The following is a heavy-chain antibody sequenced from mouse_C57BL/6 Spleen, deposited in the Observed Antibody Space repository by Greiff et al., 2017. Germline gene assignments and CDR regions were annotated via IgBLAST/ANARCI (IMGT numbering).Heavy chain of an antibody. CDR1: GYSITSGYY. V-gene: IGHV3-6*01. CDR3: AIYYYGSSYFDY. CDR2: ISYDGSN. Sequence: EVHLVESGPGLVKPSQSLSLTCSVTGYSITSGYYWNWIRQFPGNKLEWMGYISYDGSNNYNPSLKNRISITRDTSKNQFFLKLNSVTTEDTATYYCAIYYYGSSYFDYWGQGTTLTVSS. J-gene: IGHJ2*01. D-gene: IGHD1-1*01.